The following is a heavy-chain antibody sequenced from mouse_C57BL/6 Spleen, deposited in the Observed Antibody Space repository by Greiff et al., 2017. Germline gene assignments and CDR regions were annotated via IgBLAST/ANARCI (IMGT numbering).Heavy chain of an antibody. Sequence: QVQLQQPGAELVRPGTSVKLSCKASGYTFTSYWMHWVKQRPGQGLEWIGVIDPSDSYTNYNQKFKGKATLTVDTSPSTAYMQLSSLTSEDSAVYYCARKELGRGYYFDYWGQGTTLTVSS. D-gene: IGHD4-1*01. J-gene: IGHJ2*01. V-gene: IGHV1-59*01. CDR3: ARKELGRGYYFDY. CDR1: GYTFTSYW. CDR2: IDPSDSYT.